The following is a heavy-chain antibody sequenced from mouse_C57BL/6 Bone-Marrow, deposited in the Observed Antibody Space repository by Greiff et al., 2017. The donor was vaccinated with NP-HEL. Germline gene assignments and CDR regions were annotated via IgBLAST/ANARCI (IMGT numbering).Heavy chain of an antibody. CDR3: ARQLRAMDY. V-gene: IGHV1-76*01. Sequence: VQLVESGAELVRPGASVKLSCKASGYTFTDYYINWVKQRPGQGLEWIARIYPGSGNTYYNEKFKGKATLTAEKSSSTAYMQLSSLTSEDSAVYFCARQLRAMDYWGQGTSVTVSS. CDR1: GYTFTDYY. J-gene: IGHJ4*01. D-gene: IGHD3-2*02. CDR2: IYPGSGNT.